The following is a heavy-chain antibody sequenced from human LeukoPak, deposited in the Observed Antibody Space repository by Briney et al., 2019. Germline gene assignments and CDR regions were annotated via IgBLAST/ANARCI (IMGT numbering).Heavy chain of an antibody. J-gene: IGHJ4*02. CDR2: ISSSSTI. Sequence: GGSLRLSCAASGFTFSSYSMNWVRQAPGKGLEWVSYISSSSTIYYADSVKGRFTISRDNAKNSLYLQMNSLRAEDTAVYYCARDNGCSYGEFDYWGQGTLVTVSS. CDR1: GFTFSSYS. V-gene: IGHV3-48*01. D-gene: IGHD5-18*01. CDR3: ARDNGCSYGEFDY.